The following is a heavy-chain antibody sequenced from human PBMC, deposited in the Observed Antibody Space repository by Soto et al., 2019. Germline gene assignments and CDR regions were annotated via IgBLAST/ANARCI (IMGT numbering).Heavy chain of an antibody. D-gene: IGHD3-3*01. CDR1: GFTFSSYA. Sequence: GGSLRLSCAASGFTFSSYAMSWVRQAPGKGLEWVSAISGSGGSTYYADSVKGRFTISRDNSKNTLYLQMNSLRAEDTAVYYCAKPLFSIFGVVIVNFAYWGKGSLVPVSS. CDR2: ISGSGGST. V-gene: IGHV3-23*01. CDR3: AKPLFSIFGVVIVNFAY. J-gene: IGHJ4*02.